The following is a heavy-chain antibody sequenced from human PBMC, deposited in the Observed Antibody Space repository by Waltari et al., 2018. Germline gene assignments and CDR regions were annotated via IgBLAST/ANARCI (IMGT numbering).Heavy chain of an antibody. Sequence: QVQLQESGPGLVKPSETLSLTCTVSGGSITSYYWSWFRQPPGKGLEWIGYIYYTGTTNYSPSLKSPVTMSVDTSKDQFSLKVTSVTAADTAMYYCARHEGGGLNALWGQGTLVTVSS. CDR2: IYYTGTT. D-gene: IGHD3-16*01. CDR3: ARHEGGGLNAL. J-gene: IGHJ4*02. CDR1: GGSITSYY. V-gene: IGHV4-59*08.